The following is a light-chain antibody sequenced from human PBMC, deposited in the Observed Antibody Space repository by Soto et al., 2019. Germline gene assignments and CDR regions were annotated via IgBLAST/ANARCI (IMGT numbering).Light chain of an antibody. Sequence: EIVMTQSPATLSVSPGERATLSCRASQSVSSNLAWYQQKPGQAPRLLIYGASTRATDIPARFSGSGSGTEFTLTINSLQSEDFAGYYCQQYYNWRGPFGQGTKVEIK. CDR3: QQYYNWRGP. CDR1: QSVSSN. V-gene: IGKV3-15*01. J-gene: IGKJ1*01. CDR2: GAS.